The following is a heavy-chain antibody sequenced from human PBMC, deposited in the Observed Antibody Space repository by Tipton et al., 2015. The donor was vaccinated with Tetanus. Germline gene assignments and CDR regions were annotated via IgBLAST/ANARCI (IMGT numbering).Heavy chain of an antibody. J-gene: IGHJ4*02. V-gene: IGHV4-61*08. Sequence: TLSLTCTVSGGSIRSGDHQWNWIRQPPGKGLEWLAYISPSGRSNSNYSLKSRITVSQDTSKNQFSLKLTSVTAADTAVHYCARANYDFPNKGPFDFWGQGMPVIVSS. D-gene: IGHD3-3*01. CDR3: ARANYDFPNKGPFDF. CDR2: ISPSGRS. CDR1: GGSIRSGDHQ.